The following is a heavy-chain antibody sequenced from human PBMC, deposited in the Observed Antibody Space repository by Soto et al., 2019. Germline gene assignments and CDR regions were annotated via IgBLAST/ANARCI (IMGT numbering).Heavy chain of an antibody. V-gene: IGHV1-69*12. D-gene: IGHD3-3*02. CDR1: GGTFSTSA. J-gene: IGHJ6*02. CDR3: ARDKDRQQLGGNYYYILDV. CDR2: IMPVFATP. Sequence: QVQLVQSGAEVKKPGSSVKVSSKASGGTFSTSAISWVRQAPGQGLEWVGGIMPVFATPDYAQKFQGRVTISADESTTTAYLELTSLRTDDTAVYYCARDKDRQQLGGNYYYILDVWGQGTAIIVSS.